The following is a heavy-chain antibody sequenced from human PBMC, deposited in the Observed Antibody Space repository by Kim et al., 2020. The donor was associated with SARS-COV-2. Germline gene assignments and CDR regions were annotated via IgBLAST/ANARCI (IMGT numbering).Heavy chain of an antibody. CDR3: ARGPDSGYDYCDY. J-gene: IGHJ4*02. V-gene: IGHV4-34*01. CDR2: INHSGST. D-gene: IGHD5-12*01. Sequence: SETLSLTCAVYGGSFSGYYWSWIRQPPGKGLEWIGEINHSGSTNYNPSLKSRVTISVDTSKNQFSLKLSSVTAADTAVYYCARGPDSGYDYCDYWGQGTLVTVSS. CDR1: GGSFSGYY.